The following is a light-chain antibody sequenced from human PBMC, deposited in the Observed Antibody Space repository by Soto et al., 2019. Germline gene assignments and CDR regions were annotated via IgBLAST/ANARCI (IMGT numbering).Light chain of an antibody. V-gene: IGKV1-39*01. Sequence: DIQMTQSPSFLSASVGDTVTITCRASQNIATYLQWFQQRPGRAPSLLIYGTSTMHSEVPSRFSGSGSGTEFTLTISGLQPEDFATYYCQQTYNKISFGGGTKVEI. CDR2: GTS. J-gene: IGKJ4*01. CDR3: QQTYNKIS. CDR1: QNIATY.